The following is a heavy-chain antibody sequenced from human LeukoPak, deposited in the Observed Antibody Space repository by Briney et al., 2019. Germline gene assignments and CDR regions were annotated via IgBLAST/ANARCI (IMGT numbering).Heavy chain of an antibody. Sequence: ASVEVSCKASGYIFTGYYMHWVRQAPGQGLEWMGWINPNSGGTNYAQKFQGRVTMTRDTSITTAYMGLSRLRSDDTAVYYCATISRNDSFDIWGQGTMVTVSS. CDR3: ATISRNDSFDI. CDR1: GYIFTGYY. J-gene: IGHJ3*02. V-gene: IGHV1-2*02. CDR2: INPNSGGT. D-gene: IGHD1-14*01.